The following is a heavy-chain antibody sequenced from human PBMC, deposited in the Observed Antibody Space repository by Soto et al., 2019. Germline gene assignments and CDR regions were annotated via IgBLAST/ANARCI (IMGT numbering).Heavy chain of an antibody. J-gene: IGHJ4*02. CDR1: GFTFSSYA. CDR3: AKDSHGGNSVAPPYY. D-gene: IGHD2-21*02. Sequence: GGSLGLACAASGFTFSSYAMSWVRQAPGKGLEWVSAISGSGGSTYYADSVKGRFTISRDNSKNTLYLQMNSLRAEDTAVYYCAKDSHGGNSVAPPYYWGQGPLVTVSS. CDR2: ISGSGGST. V-gene: IGHV3-23*01.